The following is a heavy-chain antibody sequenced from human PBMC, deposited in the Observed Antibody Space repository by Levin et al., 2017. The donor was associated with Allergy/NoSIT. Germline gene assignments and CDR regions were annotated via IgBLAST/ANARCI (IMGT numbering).Heavy chain of an antibody. CDR2: ISWNSGSI. CDR3: AKESLLGLRYGLRGYFFDY. J-gene: IGHJ4*02. D-gene: IGHD3-9*01. CDR1: GFTFDDYA. V-gene: IGHV3-9*01. Sequence: SLKISCAASGFTFDDYAMHWVRQAPGKGLEWVSGISWNSGSIGYADSVKGRFTISRDNAKNSLYLQMNSLRAEDTALYYCAKESLLGLRYGLRGYFFDYWGQGTLVTVSS.